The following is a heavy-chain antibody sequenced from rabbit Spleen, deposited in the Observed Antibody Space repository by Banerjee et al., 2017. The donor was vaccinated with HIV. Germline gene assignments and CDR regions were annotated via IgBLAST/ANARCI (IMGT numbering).Heavy chain of an antibody. CDR2: IDPIFGVS. V-gene: IGHV1S8*01. CDR1: GFDISKYG. J-gene: IGHJ4*01. Sequence: QEQLVESGGGLVQPGGSLKLSCTVSGFDISKYGVTWVRQAPGKGLEWIGYIDPIFGVSYYATWVNGRFTISSHDAQNTLYLQLNSLTAADTATYFCARDLVAVIGWNFNLWGQGTLVTVS. D-gene: IGHD1-1*01. CDR3: ARDLVAVIGWNFNL.